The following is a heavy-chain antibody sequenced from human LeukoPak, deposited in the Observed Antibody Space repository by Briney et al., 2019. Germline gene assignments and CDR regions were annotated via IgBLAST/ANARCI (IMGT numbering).Heavy chain of an antibody. V-gene: IGHV3-33*01. CDR3: ATLRLGDTSAYGPLDI. D-gene: IGHD3-22*01. CDR2: ISNDGTNK. J-gene: IGHJ3*02. CDR1: GFTFSLYA. Sequence: GGSLRLSCAASGFTFSLYAMHWVRQAPGKGLEWVAIISNDGTNKFYADSVKGRFTISRDNSKNTLYLQMNSLRAEDTAVYFCATLRLGDTSAYGPLDIWGQGTMVTVSS.